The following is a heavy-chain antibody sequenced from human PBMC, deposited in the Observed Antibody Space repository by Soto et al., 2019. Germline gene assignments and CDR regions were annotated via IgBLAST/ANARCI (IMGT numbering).Heavy chain of an antibody. D-gene: IGHD2-21*02. Sequence: GGSLRLSCAASGFTFNDYVMSWVRQAPGKGLEWVSAISSSGYSTYYADSVKGRFTISRDNSKNTVYLQMNNLRAEDTAVYYCAKGSVVVAAKFDSWGQGTLVTVSS. J-gene: IGHJ4*02. CDR1: GFTFNDYV. V-gene: IGHV3-23*01. CDR2: ISSSGYST. CDR3: AKGSVVVAAKFDS.